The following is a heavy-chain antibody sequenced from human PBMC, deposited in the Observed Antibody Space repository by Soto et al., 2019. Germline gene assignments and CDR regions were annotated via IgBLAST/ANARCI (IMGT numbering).Heavy chain of an antibody. CDR1: GGTFSSYA. Sequence: SVKVSCKASGGTFSSYAISWVRQAPGQGLEWMGGIIPIFGTANYAQKFQGRVTITADESTSTAYMELSSLRSEDTAVYYCARHSPSDTMVRGVITPFYYYYYGMDVWGQGTTVTVSS. J-gene: IGHJ6*02. CDR2: IIPIFGTA. D-gene: IGHD3-10*01. V-gene: IGHV1-69*13. CDR3: ARHSPSDTMVRGVITPFYYYYYGMDV.